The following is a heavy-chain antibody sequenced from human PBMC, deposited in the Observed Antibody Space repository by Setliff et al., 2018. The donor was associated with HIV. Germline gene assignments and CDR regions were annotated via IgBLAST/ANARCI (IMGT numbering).Heavy chain of an antibody. CDR1: GGSISSGSYY. J-gene: IGHJ6*03. V-gene: IGHV4-61*02. CDR2: IYTTGIT. Sequence: SETLSLTCTVSGGSISSGSYYWSWIRQPAGKGLEWIGRIYTTGITNYIPSLKSRVTISLDTCKNQFSLKLTSVTAADTAVYYCARGPRPVDVDYYYMDVWGKGTTVTVSS. CDR3: ARGPRPVDVDYYYMDV.